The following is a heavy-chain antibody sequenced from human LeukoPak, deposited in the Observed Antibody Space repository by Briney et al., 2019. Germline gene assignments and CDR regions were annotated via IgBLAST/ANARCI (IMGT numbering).Heavy chain of an antibody. CDR3: ASAAAGTRNAFDI. D-gene: IGHD6-13*01. J-gene: IGHJ3*02. V-gene: IGHV3-74*01. CDR2: IHSDGSST. Sequence: GGPLRLSCAASGFTLSSYWMHWVRQVPGKGLVWVSRIHSDGSSTNNADSVKGRFTIFRDNAKNTLFLQMNSLRVEDTAVYYCASAAAGTRNAFDIWGQGTMVTVSS. CDR1: GFTLSSYW.